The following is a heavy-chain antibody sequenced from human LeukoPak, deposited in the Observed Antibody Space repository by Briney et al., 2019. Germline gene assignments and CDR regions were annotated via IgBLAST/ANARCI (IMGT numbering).Heavy chain of an antibody. CDR3: ARVRLIWSGYPPIWNYFDY. Sequence: SVKVSCKASGGTFSSYAISWVRQAPGQGLEWMGGIIPIFGTANYAQKFQGRVTITTDESTSTAYMELSSLRSEDTAVYYCARVRLIWSGYPPIWNYFDYWGQGTLVTVSS. CDR2: IIPIFGTA. D-gene: IGHD3-3*01. V-gene: IGHV1-69*05. CDR1: GGTFSSYA. J-gene: IGHJ4*02.